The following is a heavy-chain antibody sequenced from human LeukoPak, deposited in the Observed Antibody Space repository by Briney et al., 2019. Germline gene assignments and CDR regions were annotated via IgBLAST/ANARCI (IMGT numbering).Heavy chain of an antibody. CDR3: AREGPYYDILTGYPDIYYMDV. CDR2: INHSGST. CDR1: GGSFSGYY. J-gene: IGHJ6*03. D-gene: IGHD3-9*01. Sequence: SETLSLTCAVYGGSFSGYYWSWIRQPPGKGLEWIGEINHSGSTNYNPSLKSRVTISVDASKNQFSLKLSSVTAADTAVYYCAREGPYYDILTGYPDIYYMDVWGKGTTVTVSS. V-gene: IGHV4-34*01.